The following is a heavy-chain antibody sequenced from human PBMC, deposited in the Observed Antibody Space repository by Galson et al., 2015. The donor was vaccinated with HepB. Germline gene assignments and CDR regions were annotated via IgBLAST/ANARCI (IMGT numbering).Heavy chain of an antibody. V-gene: IGHV3-7*03. Sequence: SLRLSCAASGFTFSSYWMSWVRQAPGKGLEWVANIKQDGSEKYYVDSVRGRFTISRDNAKNSLYLQMNSLRAEDTAVYYCARVGYDGDYFDYWGQGTLVTVSS. CDR2: IKQDGSEK. CDR3: ARVGYDGDYFDY. D-gene: IGHD3-16*01. J-gene: IGHJ4*02. CDR1: GFTFSSYW.